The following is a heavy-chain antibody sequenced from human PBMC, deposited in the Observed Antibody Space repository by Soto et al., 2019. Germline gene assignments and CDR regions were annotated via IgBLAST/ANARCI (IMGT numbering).Heavy chain of an antibody. V-gene: IGHV1-46*01. CDR1: GYTFTSYY. J-gene: IGHJ4*02. CDR2: INPSGGST. Sequence: QVQLVQSGAEVKKPGASVKVSCKAFGYTFTSYYMHWMRQAPGQGLEWMGIINPSGGSTSYAQKFQGRVTMTGDTSTNTVYMELSSLRSEDTAVYYCARALPRIATSREGDYWGQGTLVTVSS. D-gene: IGHD6-13*01. CDR3: ARALPRIATSREGDY.